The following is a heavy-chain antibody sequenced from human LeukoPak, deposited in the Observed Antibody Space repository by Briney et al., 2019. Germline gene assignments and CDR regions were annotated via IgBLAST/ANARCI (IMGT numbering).Heavy chain of an antibody. Sequence: GGSLRLSCAASGFTFSSYWMTWVRQAPGKGLEWVANIQHDGGEKYYVDSVKGRFTISRDNAKNSLYLQMNSLRGEDTAVYYCARALLSYSGSYYAPPGAFDYWGQGTLVTVSS. J-gene: IGHJ4*02. CDR2: IQHDGGEK. D-gene: IGHD1-26*01. CDR3: ARALLSYSGSYYAPPGAFDY. V-gene: IGHV3-7*01. CDR1: GFTFSSYW.